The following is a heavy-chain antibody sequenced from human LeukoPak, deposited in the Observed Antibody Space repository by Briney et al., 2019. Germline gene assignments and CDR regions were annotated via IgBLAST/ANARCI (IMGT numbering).Heavy chain of an antibody. D-gene: IGHD1-14*01. CDR2: IYHSGST. CDR3: ARDADGMDY. Sequence: SETLSLTCTVSGGSISSSSYYWGWIRQPPGKGLEWIGSIYHSGSTYYNPSLKSRVTISVDTSKNQFSLKLSSVTAADTAVYYCARDADGMDYWGQGTLVTVSS. V-gene: IGHV4-39*07. J-gene: IGHJ4*02. CDR1: GGSISSSSYY.